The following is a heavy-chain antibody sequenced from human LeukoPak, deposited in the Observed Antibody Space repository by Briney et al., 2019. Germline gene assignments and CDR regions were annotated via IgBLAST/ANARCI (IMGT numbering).Heavy chain of an antibody. J-gene: IGHJ4*02. D-gene: IGHD5-12*01. CDR2: IYTSGST. CDR3: ARGGGYSGYDWYDY. CDR1: GGSISSGGYY. V-gene: IGHV4-61*02. Sequence: SETLSLTCTVSGGSISSGGYYWSWIRQPAGKGLEWIGRIYTSGSTNYNPSLKSRVTISVDTSKNQFSLKLSSVTAADTAVYYCARGGGYSGYDWYDYWGQGTLVTVSS.